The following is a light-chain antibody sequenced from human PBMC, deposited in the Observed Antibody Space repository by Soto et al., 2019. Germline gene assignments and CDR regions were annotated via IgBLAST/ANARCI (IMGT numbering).Light chain of an antibody. CDR2: YDN. V-gene: IGLV1-44*01. J-gene: IGLJ1*01. CDR3: AAWDDSLNGRV. Sequence: QSVLTQPPSASGTPGQRVTISCSGSNSNIGSNTVNWYQQLPGTAPKLLIYYDNLRPSGVPDRISGSKSGTSASRAISWLQSDDEADYYCAAWDDSLNGRVFGTGTKLTVL. CDR1: NSNIGSNT.